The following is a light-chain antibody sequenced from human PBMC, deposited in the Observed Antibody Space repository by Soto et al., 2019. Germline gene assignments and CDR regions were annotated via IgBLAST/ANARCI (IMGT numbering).Light chain of an antibody. CDR1: QSVGSS. J-gene: IGKJ4*01. CDR2: DAS. V-gene: IGKV3-11*01. CDR3: QQSYSSPLT. Sequence: EIVLTQSPATLSLSPGERATLSCRASQSVGSSLAWYQQKPGQAPRLLIYDASKRATGIPARFSGSGSGTDFTLTISSLQPEDFASYYCQQSYSSPLTFGGGTKVEIK.